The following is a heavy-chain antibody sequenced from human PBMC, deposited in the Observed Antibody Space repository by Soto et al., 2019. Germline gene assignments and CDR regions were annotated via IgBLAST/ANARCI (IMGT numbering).Heavy chain of an antibody. J-gene: IGHJ6*03. D-gene: IGHD3-10*01. CDR1: GGTFSSYP. Sequence: QVQLVQSGAEVKKPGSSVKVSCKASGGTFSSYPISWVRQAPGQGLEWMGRIIPILGIANYAQKFQGRVTITADKSTSTAYMELSSLRSEDTAVYYCARYGSGSYYRYPYYYYYMDVWGKGTTVTVSS. CDR3: ARYGSGSYYRYPYYYYYMDV. CDR2: IIPILGIA. V-gene: IGHV1-69*02.